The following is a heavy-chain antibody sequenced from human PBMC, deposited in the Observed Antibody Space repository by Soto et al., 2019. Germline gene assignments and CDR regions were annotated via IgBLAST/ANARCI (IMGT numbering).Heavy chain of an antibody. V-gene: IGHV1-18*01. CDR2: INVYNGNT. D-gene: IGHD3-10*01. CDR1: GYTFTNYG. J-gene: IGHJ5*02. CDR3: ARGVGSGSYYNQYDWFDP. Sequence: GASVKVSCKASGYTFTNYGISWVRQAPGQGXEWMGWINVYNGNTKYAQKVQGRVTMTTDTSTSTAYMELRSLRSDDTAVYYCARGVGSGSYYNQYDWFDPWGQGTLVTVSS.